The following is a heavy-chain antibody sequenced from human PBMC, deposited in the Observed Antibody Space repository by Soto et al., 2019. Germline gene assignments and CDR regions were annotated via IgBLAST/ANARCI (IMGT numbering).Heavy chain of an antibody. CDR1: GFPFSSYA. V-gene: IGHV3-48*01. J-gene: IGHJ5*02. Sequence: GSLRLSCAASGFPFSSYAMNWVRQTPDKGLECLSYISDSGSTIHYADSVKGRFTISRDNAKNSLYLQMNSLRADDTAVYYCTRDGSWGQGTLVTVSS. D-gene: IGHD5-12*01. CDR3: TRDGS. CDR2: ISDSGSTI.